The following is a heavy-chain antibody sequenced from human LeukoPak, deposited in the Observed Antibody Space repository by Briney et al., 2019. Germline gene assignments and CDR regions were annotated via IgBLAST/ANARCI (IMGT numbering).Heavy chain of an antibody. V-gene: IGHV4-38-2*02. CDR1: GYSISSGYY. Sequence: SETLSLTCTVSGYSISSGYYWGWIRQPPGKGLEWIGSIYHSGSTYYNPSLKSRVTISVDTSKNQFSLKLSSVTAADTAVYYCAKLLRNLRYFDWLKGYFDYWGQGTLVTVSS. CDR3: AKLLRNLRYFDWLKGYFDY. CDR2: IYHSGST. J-gene: IGHJ4*02. D-gene: IGHD3-9*01.